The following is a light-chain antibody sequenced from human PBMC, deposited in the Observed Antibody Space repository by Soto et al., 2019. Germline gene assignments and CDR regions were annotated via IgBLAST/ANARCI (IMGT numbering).Light chain of an antibody. V-gene: IGKV1-13*02. CDR2: DAS. CDR3: QQFNSYPY. J-gene: IGKJ3*01. Sequence: AIQLTQSPSSLSASVGDRVTITCRASQGISSALAWYQQKPGKAPKLLIYDASSLESGVPSRFSGSGSGTDFTLTISSLQHEDFATYYCQQFNSYPYFGPGTKVDIK. CDR1: QGISSA.